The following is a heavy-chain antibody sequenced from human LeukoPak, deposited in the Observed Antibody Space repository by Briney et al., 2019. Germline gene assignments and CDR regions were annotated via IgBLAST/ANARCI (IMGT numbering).Heavy chain of an antibody. Sequence: GRSLRLSSAASGFNFSSYAMHWVRQAPGKGLEWVAVISYDGTNKYYADSVKGRFSISRDNSKNTMYLQMNRLRAEDTAMYYCARAPMFYDSSGFGGAFDIWGQGTMVTVSS. J-gene: IGHJ3*02. D-gene: IGHD3-22*01. CDR3: ARAPMFYDSSGFGGAFDI. V-gene: IGHV3-30-3*01. CDR2: ISYDGTNK. CDR1: GFNFSSYA.